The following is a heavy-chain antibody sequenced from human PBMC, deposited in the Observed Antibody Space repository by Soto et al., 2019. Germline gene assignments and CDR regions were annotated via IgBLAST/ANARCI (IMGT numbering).Heavy chain of an antibody. D-gene: IGHD2-15*01. Sequence: PSETLSLTCTVSCGYISSGGYYWSWIRQHPGKGLVWLGYIYYSGSTYYNPSLKSRVTISVDTSKNQFSLKLSSVTAADTAVYYCAREVSCSGGSCYSGALTGDSHWFDPWGQGTLVTVSS. CDR1: CGYISSGGYY. J-gene: IGHJ5*02. CDR2: IYYSGST. CDR3: AREVSCSGGSCYSGALTGDSHWFDP. V-gene: IGHV4-31*03.